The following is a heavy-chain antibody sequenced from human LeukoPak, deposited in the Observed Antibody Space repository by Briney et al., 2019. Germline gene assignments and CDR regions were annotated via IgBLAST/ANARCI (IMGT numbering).Heavy chain of an antibody. V-gene: IGHV1-18*01. Sequence: ASVKVSCKASGYTFTSYGISWVRQAPGQGLEWMGWISAYNGNTNYAQKLQGRVTMTTDTSTSTAYMELRSLRSDDTAVYYCARDGSPPPRTNAFPKEALDIWGQGTMVTVSS. J-gene: IGHJ3*02. CDR1: GYTFTSYG. CDR3: ARDGSPPPRTNAFPKEALDI. D-gene: IGHD1/OR15-1a*01. CDR2: ISAYNGNT.